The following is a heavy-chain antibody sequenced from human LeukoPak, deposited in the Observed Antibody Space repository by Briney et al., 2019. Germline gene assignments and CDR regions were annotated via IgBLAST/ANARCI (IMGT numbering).Heavy chain of an antibody. J-gene: IGHJ4*02. CDR3: AGYLWITHCDYVSNLDY. V-gene: IGHV3-48*03. CDR1: GFTFSRYE. CDR2: ISSSGSII. D-gene: IGHD4-17*01. Sequence: GGSLRLSCAASGFTFSRYELNWVRQAPGKGLEWVSYISSSGSIIYYADSVKGRFTISRDNAKNSLSLQMNSLRAEDTALYYCAGYLWITHCDYVSNLDYWVQATLVRVCS.